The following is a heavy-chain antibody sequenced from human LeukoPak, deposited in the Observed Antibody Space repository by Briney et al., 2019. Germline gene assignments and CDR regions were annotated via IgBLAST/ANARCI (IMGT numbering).Heavy chain of an antibody. D-gene: IGHD3-22*01. CDR3: AKAMIVVVITTLHFDY. V-gene: IGHV3-23*01. CDR1: GFTFRSHA. J-gene: IGHJ4*02. Sequence: GGSLRLSCVGSGFTFRSHAMSWVRQAPEKGLEFVSGIYENGGTTYYADSVKGRFTISRDNSKNTLYLQMNSLRAEDTAVYYCAKAMIVVVITTLHFDYWGQGTLVTVSS. CDR2: IYENGGTT.